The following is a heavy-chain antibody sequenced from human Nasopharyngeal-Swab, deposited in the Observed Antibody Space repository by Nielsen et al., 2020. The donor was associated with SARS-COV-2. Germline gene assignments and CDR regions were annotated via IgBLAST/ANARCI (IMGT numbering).Heavy chain of an antibody. J-gene: IGHJ4*02. V-gene: IGHV3-30*02. CDR3: AKDRAWGLDY. Sequence: GESLKISCAASGFTFSSYGMHWVRQAPGKGLEWVAFIRYDGSNKYYADSVKGRFTISRDNSKNTLYLQMNTLRAEDTAVYYCAKDRAWGLDYWGQGTLVTVSS. D-gene: IGHD1-26*01. CDR2: IRYDGSNK. CDR1: GFTFSSYG.